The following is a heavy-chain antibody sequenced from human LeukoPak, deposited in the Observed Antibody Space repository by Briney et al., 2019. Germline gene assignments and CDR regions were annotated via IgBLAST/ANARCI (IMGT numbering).Heavy chain of an antibody. V-gene: IGHV4-34*01. CDR1: GGSFSGYY. Sequence: PSEALSLTCAVYGGSFSGYYWSWIRQPPGKGLEWIGEINHSGSTNYNPSLKSRVTISVDTSKNQFSLKLSSVTAADTAVYYCARGGVLQYRRNYYYYGMDVWGQGTTVTVSS. D-gene: IGHD4-11*01. J-gene: IGHJ6*02. CDR3: ARGGVLQYRRNYYYYGMDV. CDR2: INHSGST.